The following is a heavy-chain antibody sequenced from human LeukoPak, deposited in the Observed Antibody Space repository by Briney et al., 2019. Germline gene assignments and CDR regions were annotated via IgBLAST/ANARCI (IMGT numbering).Heavy chain of an antibody. D-gene: IGHD2-2*01. CDR1: GFTFSNYA. Sequence: GGSLRLSCAASGFTFSNYAMSWVRQAPGKGLEWVSGFSGSGGSTYYADSVKGRFTISRDNSKNTLYLQMSSLRAEDTAVYYCARDRAGYWSSTSCLTTHDWGQGTLVTVSS. CDR3: ARDRAGYWSSTSCLTTHD. CDR2: FSGSGGST. V-gene: IGHV3-23*01. J-gene: IGHJ4*02.